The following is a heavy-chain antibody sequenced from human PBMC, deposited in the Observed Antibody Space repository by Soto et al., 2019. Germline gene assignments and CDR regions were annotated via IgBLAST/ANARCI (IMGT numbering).Heavy chain of an antibody. Sequence: SATLSLTCAVYGGSFSAYYWSWIRQPPGRGLEWIGEIIHSGSTNYNPSPKSRVTISVDTSKNQVSLTLRNVTAADTAVYYCARFYGAGSLTNWFATCDRRTPVTV. CDR3: ARFYGAGSLTNWFAT. CDR2: IIHSGST. J-gene: IGHJ5*02. CDR1: GGSFSAYY. D-gene: IGHD3-10*01. V-gene: IGHV4-34*12.